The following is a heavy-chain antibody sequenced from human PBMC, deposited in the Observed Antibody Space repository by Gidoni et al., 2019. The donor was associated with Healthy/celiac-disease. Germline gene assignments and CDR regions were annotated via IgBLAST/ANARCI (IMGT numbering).Heavy chain of an antibody. Sequence: QVQLVESGGGVVQPGRSLRLSCAASGFTFSSYGMHWVRQAPGKGLEWVAVISYDGSNKYYADSVKGRFTISRDNSKNTLYLQMNSLRAEDTAVYYCAKDGTVRNYFDYWGQGTLVTVSS. V-gene: IGHV3-30*18. CDR1: GFTFSSYG. CDR3: AKDGTVRNYFDY. CDR2: ISYDGSNK. J-gene: IGHJ4*02. D-gene: IGHD4-17*01.